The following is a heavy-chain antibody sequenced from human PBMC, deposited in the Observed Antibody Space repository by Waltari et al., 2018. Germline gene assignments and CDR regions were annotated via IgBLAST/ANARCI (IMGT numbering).Heavy chain of an antibody. J-gene: IGHJ4*02. CDR3: AESGYGDYGNYFDY. CDR2: INPNRGGT. V-gene: IGHV1-2*06. D-gene: IGHD4-17*01. CDR1: GYTFTDYY. Sequence: VQLVQSGAEVKKPGATVKISCKVSGYTFTDYYMHWVRQAPGQGLEWMGRINPNRGGTNYAQKFQGRVTMTRDTSISTAYMELSRLRSDDTAVYYCAESGYGDYGNYFDYWGQGTLVTVSS.